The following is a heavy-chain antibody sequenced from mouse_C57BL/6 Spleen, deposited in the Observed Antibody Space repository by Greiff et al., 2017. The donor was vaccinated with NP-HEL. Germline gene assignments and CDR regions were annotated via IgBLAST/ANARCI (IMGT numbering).Heavy chain of an antibody. CDR1: GYTFTSYW. CDR3: ARSGSSPDY. J-gene: IGHJ2*01. D-gene: IGHD1-1*01. CDR2: IDPSDSYT. V-gene: IGHV1-50*01. Sequence: VQLQQPGAELVKPGASVKLSCKASGYTFTSYWMQWVKQRPGQGLEWIGEIDPSDSYTNYNQKFKGKATLTVDTSSSTAYMQLSSLTSEDSAVDYCARSGSSPDYWGQGTTLTVSS.